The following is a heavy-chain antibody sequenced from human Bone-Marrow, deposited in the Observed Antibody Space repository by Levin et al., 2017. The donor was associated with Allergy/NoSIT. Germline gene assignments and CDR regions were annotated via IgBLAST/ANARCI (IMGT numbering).Heavy chain of an antibody. CDR1: GVTVSNNY. Sequence: GGSLRLSCAASGVTVSNNYMSWVRQAPGKGLEWVSVIYSGGSTYYAESVKGRFTISRDNSKNTLYLQMNSLRVEDTAIYYCARDPPGGGYWGQGTLVTVSS. J-gene: IGHJ4*02. V-gene: IGHV3-53*01. CDR2: IYSGGST. D-gene: IGHD3-10*01. CDR3: ARDPPGGGY.